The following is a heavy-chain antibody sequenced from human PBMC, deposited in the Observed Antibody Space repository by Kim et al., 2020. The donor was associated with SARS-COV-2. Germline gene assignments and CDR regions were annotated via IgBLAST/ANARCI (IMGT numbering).Heavy chain of an antibody. CDR2: ISWNSGSI. V-gene: IGHV3-9*01. J-gene: IGHJ4*02. Sequence: GGSLRLSCAASGFTFGDYAMHWVRQAPGKGLEWVSGISWNSGSIGYADSVKGRFTISRDNAKNSLYLQMNSLRAEDTALYYCAKATEYYYDSSGSPYYFDYWGQGTLVTVSS. CDR3: AKATEYYYDSSGSPYYFDY. CDR1: GFTFGDYA. D-gene: IGHD3-22*01.